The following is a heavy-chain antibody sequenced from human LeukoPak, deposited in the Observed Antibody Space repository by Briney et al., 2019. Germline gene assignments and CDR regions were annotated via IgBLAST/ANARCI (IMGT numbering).Heavy chain of an antibody. CDR1: GVTFSSYT. Sequence: SVKVSCKASGVTFSSYTISWVRQAPGQGLEWMGRIIPILGIANYAQKFQGRVTITADKSTSTAYMELSSLRSEDTAVYYCASPRAFCSSTSCQTANGAFDIWGQGTMVTVSS. D-gene: IGHD2-2*01. CDR3: ASPRAFCSSTSCQTANGAFDI. V-gene: IGHV1-69*02. J-gene: IGHJ3*02. CDR2: IIPILGIA.